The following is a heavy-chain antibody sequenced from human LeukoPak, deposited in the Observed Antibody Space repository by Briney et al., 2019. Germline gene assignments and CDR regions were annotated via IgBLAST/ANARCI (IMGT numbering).Heavy chain of an antibody. CDR1: GFTFSGYW. J-gene: IGHJ5*01. V-gene: IGHV3-74*03. Sequence: GGTLRLSCAASGFTFSGYWMDWVRQAPGKGLVWGSRINSDGCSITYADSVKGRSTIPRDNAKNTLYLQMNSLIAEDTAVYFCTRAGDSSGFDSWGQGTLVTVSS. CDR3: TRAGDSSGFDS. D-gene: IGHD6-19*01. CDR2: INSDGCSI.